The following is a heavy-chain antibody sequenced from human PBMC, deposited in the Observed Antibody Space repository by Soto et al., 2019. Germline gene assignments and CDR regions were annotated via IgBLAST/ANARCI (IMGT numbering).Heavy chain of an antibody. J-gene: IGHJ4*02. CDR1: GFTFSSYA. V-gene: IGHV3-23*01. Sequence: GALRLSCVASGFTFSSYAMTWVRQAPGKGLEWVSSMGGSGRSTYYTDSVKGRFTISRDNSKSTLYLQMTSLRAEDTAVYYCAKDQGSSWYEIDYWGQGTLVTVSS. D-gene: IGHD6-13*01. CDR3: AKDQGSSWYEIDY. CDR2: MGGSGRST.